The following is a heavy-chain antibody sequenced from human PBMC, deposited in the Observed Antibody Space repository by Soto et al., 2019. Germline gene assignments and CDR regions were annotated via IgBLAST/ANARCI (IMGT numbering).Heavy chain of an antibody. D-gene: IGHD1-1*01. CDR3: AREWSDGPEQPNWFDP. V-gene: IGHV1-69*06. CDR2: IIPIFGTA. Sequence: QVQLVQSGAEVKKPGSSVKVSCKASGGTFSSYAISWVRQAPGQGLEWMGGIIPIFGTANYTQKFQGRVTITADKSTSTAYMELSSLRSEDTAVYYCAREWSDGPEQPNWFDPWGQGTLVTVSS. J-gene: IGHJ5*02. CDR1: GGTFSSYA.